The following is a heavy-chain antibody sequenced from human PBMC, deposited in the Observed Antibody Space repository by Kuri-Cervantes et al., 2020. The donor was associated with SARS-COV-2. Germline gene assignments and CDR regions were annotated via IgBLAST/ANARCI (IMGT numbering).Heavy chain of an antibody. J-gene: IGHJ6*02. D-gene: IGHD1-7*01. CDR1: GFTFSSYS. Sequence: GESLKISCAASGFTFSSYSMNWVRQAPGKGLVWVSRINSDGSSTSYADSMKGRFTISRDNAKNTLYLQMNSLRAEDTAVYYCARDAELAYYYYGMDVWGQGTTVTVSS. CDR2: INSDGSST. CDR3: ARDAELAYYYYGMDV. V-gene: IGHV3-74*01.